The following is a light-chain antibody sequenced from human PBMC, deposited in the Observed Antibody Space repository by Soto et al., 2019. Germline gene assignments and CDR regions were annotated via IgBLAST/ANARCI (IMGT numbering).Light chain of an antibody. J-gene: IGKJ1*01. V-gene: IGKV3-11*01. CDR3: QQCTNWPWT. CDR1: QSVRSY. Sequence: EIVLTQSPATLSLSPGERATLSCRASQSVRSYLVWYQQKPGQAPRLLMYEASIRATGIPARFSGGGSGTDFTLTISSLEPEDSAVYYCQQCTNWPWTFGQGTKVEIK. CDR2: EAS.